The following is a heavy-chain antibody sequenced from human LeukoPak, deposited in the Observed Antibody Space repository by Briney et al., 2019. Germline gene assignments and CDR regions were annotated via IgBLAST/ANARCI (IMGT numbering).Heavy chain of an antibody. CDR3: ARDGYYNILTGHTVGGGYYYYSGMDV. D-gene: IGHD3-9*01. CDR2: INPSGGST. Sequence: ASVKVSCKASGYTFTSYYMHWVRQTPGQGLEWMGIINPSGGSTSYAQKFQGRVTMTMDTSTSTVYMERSSLRSEDTAVYYCARDGYYNILTGHTVGGGYYYYSGMDVWGQGTTVTVSS. J-gene: IGHJ6*02. CDR1: GYTFTSYY. V-gene: IGHV1-46*01.